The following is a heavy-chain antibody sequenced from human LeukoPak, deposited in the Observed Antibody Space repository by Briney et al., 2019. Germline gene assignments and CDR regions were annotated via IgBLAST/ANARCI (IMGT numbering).Heavy chain of an antibody. D-gene: IGHD4/OR15-4a*01. CDR1: GYSFTSHW. CDR3: ARAAHGAFDY. J-gene: IGHJ4*02. Sequence: GESLKISCKGSGYSFTSHWIGWVRQTPGKGLEWMGIIYPDDSDTRYSPSFQGQVTISADKSISTAYLQWRSLKASDTAMFYCARAAHGAFDYWGQGTLVTVSS. V-gene: IGHV5-51*01. CDR2: IYPDDSDT.